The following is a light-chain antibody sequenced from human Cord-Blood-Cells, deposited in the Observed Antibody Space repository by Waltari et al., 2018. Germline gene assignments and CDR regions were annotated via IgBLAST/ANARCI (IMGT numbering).Light chain of an antibody. J-gene: IGLJ2*01. CDR2: YDD. Sequence: QSVLTQLPSVSEAPSHRVTTSCSGGSCNIEHNPLNRCQQRPGKAPKLLIYYDDLLPSAVADRFFGSKSGTSASLAIIWLQSEDEADYYCAASDASLNGVVFGGGTKLTVL. V-gene: IGLV1-36*01. CDR3: AASDASLNGVV. CDR1: SCNIEHNP.